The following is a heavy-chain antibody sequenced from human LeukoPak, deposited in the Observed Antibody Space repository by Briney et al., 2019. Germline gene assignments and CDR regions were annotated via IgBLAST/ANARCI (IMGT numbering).Heavy chain of an antibody. D-gene: IGHD1-26*01. Sequence: GRSLRLSCAASGFTFSSYVMHWLRQAPGKGLEWVAVISDDGSNKYYADSVKGRFTISRDQSKNTLYLQMNSLRGEDSAVYYCAKAEASRGGTLSGAFDIWGQGTMVTVSS. J-gene: IGHJ3*02. CDR3: AKAEASRGGTLSGAFDI. CDR1: GFTFSSYV. V-gene: IGHV3-30*18. CDR2: ISDDGSNK.